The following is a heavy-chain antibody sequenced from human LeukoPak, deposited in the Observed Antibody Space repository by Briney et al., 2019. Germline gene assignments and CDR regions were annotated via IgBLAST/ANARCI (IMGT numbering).Heavy chain of an antibody. J-gene: IGHJ3*02. V-gene: IGHV3-21*01. D-gene: IGHD3-9*01. CDR2: ISSSSSYI. Sequence: GGSLRLSCAASGFTFSSYSMNWVRQAPGKGLEWVSSISSSSSYIYYADSVKGRFTISRDNAKNSLYLLMNSLRAEDTAVYYCAREGDTLTGYYAFDIWGQGTMVTVSS. CDR3: AREGDTLTGYYAFDI. CDR1: GFTFSSYS.